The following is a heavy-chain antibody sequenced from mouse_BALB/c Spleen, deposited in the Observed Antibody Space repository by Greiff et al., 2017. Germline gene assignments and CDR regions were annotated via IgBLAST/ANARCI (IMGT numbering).Heavy chain of an antibody. CDR2: IWAGGST. Sequence: VQGVESGPGLVAPSQSLSITCTVSGFSLTSYGVHWVRQPPGKGLEWLGVIWAGGSTNYNSALMSRLSISKDNSKSQVFLKMNSLQTDDTAMYYCARDLITTAAYWGQGTLVTVSA. CDR3: ARDLITTAAY. J-gene: IGHJ3*01. V-gene: IGHV2-9*02. CDR1: GFSLTSYG. D-gene: IGHD1-2*01.